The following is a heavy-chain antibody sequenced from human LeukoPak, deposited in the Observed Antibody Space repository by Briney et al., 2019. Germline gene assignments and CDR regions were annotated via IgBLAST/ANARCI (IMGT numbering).Heavy chain of an antibody. J-gene: IGHJ6*03. Sequence: ASVKVSCKASGYTFTSYYIHWVRQAPGEGLEWMGIINPSGGSTSYAQKFQGRVTMTRDMSTSTVYMELSSLRSEDTAMYYCARVAAEVVGVPGAIGFGWLRRDYYYMDVWGKGTTVTVSS. CDR1: GYTFTSYY. CDR2: INPSGGST. V-gene: IGHV1-46*01. D-gene: IGHD2-2*02. CDR3: ARVAAEVVGVPGAIGFGWLRRDYYYMDV.